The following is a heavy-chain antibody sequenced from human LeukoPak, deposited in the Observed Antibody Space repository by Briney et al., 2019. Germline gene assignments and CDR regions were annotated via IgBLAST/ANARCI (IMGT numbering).Heavy chain of an antibody. CDR3: ARDAGEMATYWYSDL. CDR2: ISSSSNSI. J-gene: IGHJ2*01. Sequence: GGSLRLSCAASGFTFSSVSMNWVRQTPGKGLEWVSYISSSSNSIYYTDSVEGRFTISRDNAKNSLYLQMNSLRAEDTAVYFCARDAGEMATYWYSDLWGRGTLVTVSS. V-gene: IGHV3-48*01. CDR1: GFTFSSVS. D-gene: IGHD5-24*01.